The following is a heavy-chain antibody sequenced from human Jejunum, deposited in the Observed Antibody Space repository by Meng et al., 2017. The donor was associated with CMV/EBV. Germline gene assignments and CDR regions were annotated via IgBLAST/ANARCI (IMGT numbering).Heavy chain of an antibody. CDR1: GFTFTNYW. V-gene: IGHV3-74*01. D-gene: IGHD3-10*01. CDR3: TRNPVGSSGQFDF. Sequence: ASGFTFTNYWMHWVRQAPGKGLVWVSRVNPDATTIDYADSVEGRFTISRDNAKHTLYLQMHGLRAEDTALYYCTRNPVGSSGQFDFWGQGTLVTVSS. CDR2: VNPDATTI. J-gene: IGHJ4*02.